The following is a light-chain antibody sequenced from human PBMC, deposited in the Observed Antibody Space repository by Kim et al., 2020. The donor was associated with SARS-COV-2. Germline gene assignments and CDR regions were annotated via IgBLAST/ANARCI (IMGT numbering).Light chain of an antibody. CDR1: SSDVGVYNY. V-gene: IGLV2-8*01. CDR3: SSYAGSNNLV. J-gene: IGLJ3*02. CDR2: EVS. Sequence: GQSVTNSCTGTSSDVGVYNYVSWYQQHPGKAPKLMIYEVSKRPSGVPDRFSGSKSGNTASLTVSGLQAEDEADYYCSSYAGSNNLVFGGGTQLTVL.